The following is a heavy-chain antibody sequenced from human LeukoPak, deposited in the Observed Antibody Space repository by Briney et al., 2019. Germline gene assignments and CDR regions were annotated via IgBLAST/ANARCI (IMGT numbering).Heavy chain of an antibody. V-gene: IGHV3-33*01. CDR2: IYYDGSEK. Sequence: PGGPLRLSCAVSGLTFRNYGMHWVRQAPGKGLEWVAIIYYDGSEKYYVDSVKGRFTISRDNSKNTLYLQMNSLRAEDTALYYCASGRGGRGGINYFDYWGQGTLVTVSS. CDR3: ASGRGGRGGINYFDY. D-gene: IGHD2-15*01. J-gene: IGHJ4*02. CDR1: GLTFRNYG.